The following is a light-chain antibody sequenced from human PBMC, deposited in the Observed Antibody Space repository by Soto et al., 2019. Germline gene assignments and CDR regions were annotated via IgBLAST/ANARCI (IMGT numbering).Light chain of an antibody. J-gene: IGKJ4*01. CDR3: HQRSNWPLT. CDR2: DAS. CDR1: LSVDIY. V-gene: IGKV3-11*01. Sequence: EIVLTQSPATLSLSPGEGATLSCRSSLSVDIYLAWYQQKPGQAPRLLIYDASNSAPGILARFSGSGSKTDFTLTISSLEPVDFAVYKCHQRSNWPLTFGGGTKLEIK.